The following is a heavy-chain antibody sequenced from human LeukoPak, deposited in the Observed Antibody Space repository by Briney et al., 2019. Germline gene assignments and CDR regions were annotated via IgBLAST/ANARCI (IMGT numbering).Heavy chain of an antibody. CDR1: GYTFTGYH. CDR2: INPNTGDT. J-gene: IGHJ4*02. D-gene: IGHD3-10*01. CDR3: ARNTNYFCSGNSFDY. V-gene: IGHV1-2*02. Sequence: ASVKVSSTASGYTFTGYHMHRVRQAPGQGLEWMGWINPNTGDTNYTQKFQGRVTMTRDTSIDTAYMELSRLKAGDSAGYYWARNTNYFCSGNSFDYWGQGTLVTVSS.